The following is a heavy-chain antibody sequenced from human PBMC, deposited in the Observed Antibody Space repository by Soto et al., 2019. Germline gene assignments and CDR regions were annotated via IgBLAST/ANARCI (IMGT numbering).Heavy chain of an antibody. Sequence: XXSLSLSFAASGFTFSRYDMHWVRQATGKGLKWVSAIGTAGDTYYPGSVKGRFTISRENAKNSLYLQMNSPRAEDTAIYYCAKDPGLVPQWTDVWGQGTTVTVSS. V-gene: IGHV3-13*04. D-gene: IGHD6-13*01. J-gene: IGHJ6*02. CDR2: IGTAGDT. CDR3: AKDPGLVPQWTDV. CDR1: GFTFSRYD.